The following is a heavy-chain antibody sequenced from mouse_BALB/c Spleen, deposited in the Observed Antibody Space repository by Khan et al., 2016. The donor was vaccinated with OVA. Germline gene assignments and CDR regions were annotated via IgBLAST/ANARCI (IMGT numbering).Heavy chain of an antibody. CDR1: GYSNTSDYA. V-gene: IGHV3-2*02. Sequence: EVQLQEPGPGLVKPSQSLSLTCTVTGYSNTSDYAWNWIRQVPGNKLAWMGYITYRGSTSYNPSLQSRNSITRDSPKNQFILQLNPDTTEDTATYFCARRRVWGAGATVTVSS. CDR2: ITYRGST. J-gene: IGHJ1*01. CDR3: ARRRV.